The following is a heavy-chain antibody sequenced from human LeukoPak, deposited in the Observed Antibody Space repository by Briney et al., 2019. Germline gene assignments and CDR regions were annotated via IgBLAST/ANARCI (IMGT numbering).Heavy chain of an antibody. CDR2: VSAYNGNT. J-gene: IGHJ4*02. D-gene: IGHD6-19*01. V-gene: IGHV1-18*01. Sequence: VASVKVSCKASGYTFTSFGISWVRQAPGQGLEWMGWVSAYNGNTNYTQKFQGRVTMTTDTSTSTAYMELRSLRSDDTAVYYCARDLGQWLVQGIFFDYWGQGTLVTVSS. CDR1: GYTFTSFG. CDR3: ARDLGQWLVQGIFFDY.